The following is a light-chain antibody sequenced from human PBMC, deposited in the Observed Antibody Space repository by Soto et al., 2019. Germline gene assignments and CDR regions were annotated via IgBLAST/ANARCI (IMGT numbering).Light chain of an antibody. Sequence: QSVLTQPPSASGTPGQRVTISCSGGSSNIGTNHVYWYQHLPGTAPKLLIYIHTLRPSGVPDRFSASKSGTSASLAISGLPSDDEADYYCAAWDDSLSGWVFGGGTKLTVL. J-gene: IGLJ3*02. CDR1: SSNIGTNH. V-gene: IGLV1-47*01. CDR2: IHT. CDR3: AAWDDSLSGWV.